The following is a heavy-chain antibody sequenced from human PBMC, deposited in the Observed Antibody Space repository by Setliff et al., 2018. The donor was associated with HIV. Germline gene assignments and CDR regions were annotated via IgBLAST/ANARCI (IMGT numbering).Heavy chain of an antibody. CDR1: GGPSSGYY. CDR2: VHHSGRTT. CDR3: ARDAEPMSGTWYDY. Sequence: ASETLSLTCAVYGGPSSGYYWGWIRQSPGKGLEWIGEVHHSGRTTNYNPSLKSRVTMSVDTSKNQFSLKLTSVTAADTGTYYCARDAEPMSGTWYDYWGQGTLVTVSS. D-gene: IGHD1-1*01. V-gene: IGHV4-34*01. J-gene: IGHJ4*02.